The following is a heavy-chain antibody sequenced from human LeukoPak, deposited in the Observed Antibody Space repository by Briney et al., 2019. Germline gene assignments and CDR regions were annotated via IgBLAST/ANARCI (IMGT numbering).Heavy chain of an antibody. CDR2: INHSGST. J-gene: IGHJ4*02. CDR1: GGSFSGYY. CDR3: ARSRGWLQSHPLGY. D-gene: IGHD5-24*01. V-gene: IGHV4-34*01. Sequence: SETLSLTCAVYGGSFSGYYWSWIRQPPGKGLESIGEINHSGSTNYNPSLKSRVTISVDTSKNQFSLKLSSVTAADTAVYYCARSRGWLQSHPLGYWGQGTLVTVSS.